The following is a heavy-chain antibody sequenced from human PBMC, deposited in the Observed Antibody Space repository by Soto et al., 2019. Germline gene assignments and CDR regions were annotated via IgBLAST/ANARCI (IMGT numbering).Heavy chain of an antibody. Sequence: TGGSLRLSCSASGFTFSDENMSWVRQVPGKGLEWVSGISGGGSYIFYADSVQGRFSISRDNPKNSLFLEMNSLRVEDTAVYYCARDSDCHSTSCFFPPHVWGQGTTVTVFS. J-gene: IGHJ6*02. D-gene: IGHD2-2*01. CDR1: GFTFSDEN. CDR2: ISGGGSYI. CDR3: ARDSDCHSTSCFFPPHV. V-gene: IGHV3-21*06.